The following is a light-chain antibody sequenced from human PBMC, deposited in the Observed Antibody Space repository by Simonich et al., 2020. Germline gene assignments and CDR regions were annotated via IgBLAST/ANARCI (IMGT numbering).Light chain of an antibody. J-gene: IGKJ4*01. CDR2: EVS. CDR1: QSLLHSDGKTY. V-gene: IGKV2D-29*02. CDR3: MQSIQLPLT. Sequence: DIVMTQTPLSLSVTPGQPASISCKSSQSLLHSDGKTYLYWYLKKPGHSPQLLIDEVSNRFSGVPDRVSGSGSGTDFTLKISRVEAEDVGVYYCMQSIQLPLTFGGGTKVEIK.